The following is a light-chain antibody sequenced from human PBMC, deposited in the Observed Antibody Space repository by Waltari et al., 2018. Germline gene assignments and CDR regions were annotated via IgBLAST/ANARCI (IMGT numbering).Light chain of an antibody. CDR3: QSYDSSLSAVV. CDR2: GNT. V-gene: IGLV1-40*01. CDR1: SSNIGAGYD. J-gene: IGLJ3*02. Sequence: QSVLTQPPSVSGAPGQRVTIPCTGSSSNIGAGYDVPRYQQLPGTAPKLLIYGNTNRPSGVPDRFSGSKSATSTSLAITGLQPEDEADYYCQSYDSSLSAVVFGGGTKLTVL.